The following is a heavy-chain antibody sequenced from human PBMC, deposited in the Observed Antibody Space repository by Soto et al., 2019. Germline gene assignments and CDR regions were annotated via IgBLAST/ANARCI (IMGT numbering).Heavy chain of an antibody. D-gene: IGHD4-17*01. Sequence: QAHLVQSGPEVKKPGASVKVSCKGSGYIFTSYGIAWVRQAPGQGLEWMGWISAHNGNTEYAQKFQGRVTVTRDTSTRTAYLELRSLRSDDTALYYCARGRYGDYWGQGALVNVSS. CDR3: ARGRYGDY. CDR1: GYIFTSYG. CDR2: ISAHNGNT. J-gene: IGHJ4*02. V-gene: IGHV1-18*01.